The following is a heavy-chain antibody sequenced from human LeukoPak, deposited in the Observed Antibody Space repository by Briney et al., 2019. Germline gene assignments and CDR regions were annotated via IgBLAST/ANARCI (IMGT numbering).Heavy chain of an antibody. V-gene: IGHV3-48*03. J-gene: IGHJ4*02. CDR2: ISSSGSSI. CDR1: GLSFSSYE. D-gene: IGHD6-19*01. CDR3: ARDPNSSGWYLFDY. Sequence: QPGGALRLSCAAPGLSFSSYEMNWVRQAPGKGLEWVSYISSSGSSIYYADSVKGRFTISRDNAKNSLYLQMNSLRAEDTAIYYCARDPNSSGWYLFDYWGQGTLVTVSS.